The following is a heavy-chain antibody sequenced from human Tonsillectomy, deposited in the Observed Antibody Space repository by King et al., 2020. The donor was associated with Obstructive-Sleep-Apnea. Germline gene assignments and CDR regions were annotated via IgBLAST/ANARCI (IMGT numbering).Heavy chain of an antibody. J-gene: IGHJ4*02. CDR3: VKDRARGGVLATGPFDY. D-gene: IGHD5-12*01. CDR2: ISSNGGST. CDR1: GFTFSSYA. Sequence: DVQLVESGGGLVQPGGSLRLSCSASGFTFSSYAMHWVRQAPGKGLEYVSAISSNGGSTYYADSVKGRFTISRDNSKNTLYLQMSSLRAEETAVYSCVKDRARGGVLATGPFDYWGQGTLVTVSS. V-gene: IGHV3-64D*06.